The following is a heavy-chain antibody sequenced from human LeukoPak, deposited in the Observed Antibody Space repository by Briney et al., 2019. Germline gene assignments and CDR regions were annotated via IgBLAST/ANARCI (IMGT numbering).Heavy chain of an antibody. V-gene: IGHV3-30*04. D-gene: IGHD6-19*01. Sequence: GGSLRLSCAASGFTFSSYAMHWVRQAPGKGLEWVALISYDGSKNNYADSVKGRFTISRDNSNNTLYLQMNSLRAEDTAVYYCARGGYNSDWSRIDYWGQGTLVTVSS. CDR2: ISYDGSKN. CDR1: GFTFSSYA. J-gene: IGHJ4*02. CDR3: ARGGYNSDWSRIDY.